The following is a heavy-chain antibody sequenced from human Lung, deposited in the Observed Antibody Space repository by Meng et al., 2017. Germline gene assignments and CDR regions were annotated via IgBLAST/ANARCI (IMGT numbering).Heavy chain of an antibody. Sequence: AHPQQWGAGLVKPSEPLVLTCVVSGGSFSDYYWSWIRQPPGKGLEWIGEINHSGSTNYNPSLESRATISVDTSQNNLSLKLSSVTAADSAVYYCARGPTTMAHDFDYWGQGTLVTVSS. CDR1: GGSFSDYY. CDR2: INHSGST. D-gene: IGHD4-11*01. V-gene: IGHV4-34*01. CDR3: ARGPTTMAHDFDY. J-gene: IGHJ4*02.